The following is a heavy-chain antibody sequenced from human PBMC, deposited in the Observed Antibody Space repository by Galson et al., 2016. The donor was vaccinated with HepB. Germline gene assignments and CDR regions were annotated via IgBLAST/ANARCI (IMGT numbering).Heavy chain of an antibody. CDR1: GFTFSDYA. Sequence: SLRLSCAASGFTFSDYAMSWVRQAPGKGLEWVSAISASGISTYYADSVKGRFTISRDNSKNTLYLQMDNLRAEDTAVYYCARDDDYGDYSLDYWGQGTLVTVSS. CDR2: ISASGIST. D-gene: IGHD4-17*01. CDR3: ARDDDYGDYSLDY. V-gene: IGHV3-23*01. J-gene: IGHJ4*02.